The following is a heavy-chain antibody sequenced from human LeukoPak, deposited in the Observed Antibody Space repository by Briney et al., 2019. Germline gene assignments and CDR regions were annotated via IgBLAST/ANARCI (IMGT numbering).Heavy chain of an antibody. CDR2: ISDSGGST. Sequence: GGSLRLSCAASGFTFSSYAMSWVRQATGKGLEWVSAISDSGGSTYYADSVKGRFTISRDNSKNTLYLQMNSLRAEDTAVYYCAKDPIAVAGLYGMDVWGQGTTVAVSS. V-gene: IGHV3-23*01. CDR1: GFTFSSYA. CDR3: AKDPIAVAGLYGMDV. D-gene: IGHD6-19*01. J-gene: IGHJ6*02.